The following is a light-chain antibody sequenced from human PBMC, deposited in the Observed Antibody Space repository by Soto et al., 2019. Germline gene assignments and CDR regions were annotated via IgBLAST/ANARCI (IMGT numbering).Light chain of an antibody. CDR3: QRYGSSLPLT. CDR1: QSITSNF. J-gene: IGKJ4*01. CDR2: DAY. V-gene: IGKV3-20*01. Sequence: EFVLTQSPDTLALSPGERATLSCRASQSITSNFLAWYQHRPGQAPRLLIYDAYFRGAGIPDRFSGGGSGTDFTLPISRLEPEDFAVYYCQRYGSSLPLTFGGGTKVEI.